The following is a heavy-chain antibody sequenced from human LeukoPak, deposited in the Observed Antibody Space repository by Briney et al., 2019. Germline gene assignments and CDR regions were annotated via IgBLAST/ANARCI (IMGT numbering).Heavy chain of an antibody. Sequence: GGSLRLSCTVSGFTFSDYYMSWVRQAPGKGLEWVSYISSSGSMLHYADSVEGRFTISRDNAKNSLYLQMSSLRSEDTAVYYCARETRSGGPSDYWGQGTLVTVSS. V-gene: IGHV3-11*01. D-gene: IGHD6-19*01. CDR1: GFTFSDYY. J-gene: IGHJ4*02. CDR3: ARETRSGGPSDY. CDR2: ISSSGSML.